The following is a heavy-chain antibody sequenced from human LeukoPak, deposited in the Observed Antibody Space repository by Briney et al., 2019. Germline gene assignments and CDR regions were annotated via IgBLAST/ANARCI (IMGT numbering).Heavy chain of an antibody. CDR1: GYSFTSYW. J-gene: IGHJ6*03. D-gene: IGHD3-9*01. Sequence: GESLKISCKGSGYSFTSYWIGWVRQMPGKGLEWMGIIYPGDSDTRHSPSFQGQVTISADKSISTAYLQWSSLKASDTAMYYCARCGAGYPYYYYMDVWGKGTTVTVSS. CDR2: IYPGDSDT. CDR3: ARCGAGYPYYYYMDV. V-gene: IGHV5-51*01.